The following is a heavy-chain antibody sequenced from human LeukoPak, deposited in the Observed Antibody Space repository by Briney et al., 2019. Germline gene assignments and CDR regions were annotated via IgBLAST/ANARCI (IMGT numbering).Heavy chain of an antibody. CDR2: MFYDGSDK. D-gene: IGHD4-23*01. CDR3: AKERGHSKPFDY. Sequence: GGSLRLSCVASGFNFGGYGKHWVRQAPGKGLEWMAVMFYDGSDKYYADSVKGRFTISRDNSKSTLYLPMNNLRAEDTALYYCAKERGHSKPFDYWGQGTLVTVSS. V-gene: IGHV3-33*06. CDR1: GFNFGGYG. J-gene: IGHJ4*02.